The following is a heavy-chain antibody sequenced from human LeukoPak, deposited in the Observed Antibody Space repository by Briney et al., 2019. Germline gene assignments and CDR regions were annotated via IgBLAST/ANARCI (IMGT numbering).Heavy chain of an antibody. Sequence: ASVKVSCKASGYTFTSYGISWVRQAPGQGLEWMGWISAYNGNTNYAQKLQGRVTMTTDTSTSTAYMELSRLRSDDTAVYYCARGYSTTPYFDYWGQGTLVTVSS. J-gene: IGHJ4*02. V-gene: IGHV1-18*01. CDR2: ISAYNGNT. D-gene: IGHD4-11*01. CDR3: ARGYSTTPYFDY. CDR1: GYTFTSYG.